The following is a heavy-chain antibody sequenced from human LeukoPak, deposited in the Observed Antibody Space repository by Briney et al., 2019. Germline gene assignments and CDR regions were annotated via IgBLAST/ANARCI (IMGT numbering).Heavy chain of an antibody. CDR3: ARGDDLWSGYYGDY. D-gene: IGHD3-3*01. V-gene: IGHV3-21*01. Sequence: GGSLRLSCAASGFTFSSHSTNWVRQAPGKWLEWVSSISSSSSYIYYADSVKGRFTISRDNAKNSLYLQINSLIAEDTAVYYCARGDDLWSGYYGDYWGQRTRVTVSS. CDR1: GFTFSSHS. J-gene: IGHJ4*02. CDR2: ISSSSSYI.